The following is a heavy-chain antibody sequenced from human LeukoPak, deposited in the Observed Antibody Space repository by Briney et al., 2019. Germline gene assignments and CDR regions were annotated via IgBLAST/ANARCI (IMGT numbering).Heavy chain of an antibody. CDR3: ARDSGGSYPLYYFDY. J-gene: IGHJ4*02. D-gene: IGHD1-26*01. CDR2: ISYDGSNK. V-gene: IGHV3-30*04. CDR1: GFTFSSYA. Sequence: GGFLRLSCAASGFTFSSYAMHWVRQAPGKGLEWVAVISYDGSNKYYADSVKGRFTISRDNSKNTLYLQMNSLRAEDTAVYYCARDSGGSYPLYYFDYWGQGTLVTVSS.